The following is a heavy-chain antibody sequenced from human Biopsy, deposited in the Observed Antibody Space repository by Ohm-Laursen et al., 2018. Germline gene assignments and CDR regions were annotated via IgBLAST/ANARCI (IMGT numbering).Heavy chain of an antibody. CDR3: AKDLKWDVSADYFDF. J-gene: IGHJ4*02. Sequence: SLRLSCTASGFTFNIYAMNWVRQTPGKGLEWVSSINGGGDGTFYADSVKGRFSISRDNSKNTLYLQMKSLRAEDTALYYCAKDLKWDVSADYFDFWGQGTLVTVSS. CDR1: GFTFNIYA. D-gene: IGHD1-26*01. V-gene: IGHV3-23*01. CDR2: INGGGDGT.